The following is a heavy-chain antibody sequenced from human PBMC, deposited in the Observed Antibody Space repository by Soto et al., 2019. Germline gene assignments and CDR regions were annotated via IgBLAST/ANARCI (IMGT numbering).Heavy chain of an antibody. J-gene: IGHJ4*02. D-gene: IGHD3-16*02. CDR3: AIYTTSLSCFNH. CDR2: MNPQSGKT. CDR1: GYTFSNHD. Sequence: QVQLVQSGAEAKKPGASVKVSCKASGYTFSNHDINWVRQASGQGLEWMGWMNPQSGKTEYVQKFQGRVTMTRDTSIGTAYMEVSSLTSEDTSVYYCAIYTTSLSCFNHWGQGTLVTVSS. V-gene: IGHV1-8*01.